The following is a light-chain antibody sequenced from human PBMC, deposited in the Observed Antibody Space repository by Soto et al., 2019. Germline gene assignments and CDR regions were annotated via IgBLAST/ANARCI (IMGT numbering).Light chain of an antibody. J-gene: IGLJ1*01. Sequence: QSALTQPASVSGSPGQSITISCTGTSSDVGGYNYVSWYQQHPGKAPKLMIYEVTNRSSGVSNRFSGSKSGNTAPLTISGLQAEDEADYYCSSYTRSSSLYVFGTGTKVTVL. CDR2: EVT. V-gene: IGLV2-14*01. CDR1: SSDVGGYNY. CDR3: SSYTRSSSLYV.